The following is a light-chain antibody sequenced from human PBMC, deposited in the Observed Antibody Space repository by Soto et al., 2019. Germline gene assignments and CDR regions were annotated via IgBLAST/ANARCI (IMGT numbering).Light chain of an antibody. J-gene: IGKJ1*01. CDR2: GAS. V-gene: IGKV3-20*01. CDR1: QSVSSNY. Sequence: EIVLTQSPGTLSLSPGERATLSCRASQSVSSNYLAWYQQKPGQAPRVLIYGASSRATGIPDRFSGSGSGTDFTLTISRLEPEDFAVYYCQQYGSSPTRTFGQGTKVEIK. CDR3: QQYGSSPTRT.